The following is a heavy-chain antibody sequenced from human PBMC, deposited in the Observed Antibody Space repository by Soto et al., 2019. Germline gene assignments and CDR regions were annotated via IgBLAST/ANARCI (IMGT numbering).Heavy chain of an antibody. J-gene: IGHJ3*02. CDR1: GYTFTSYA. D-gene: IGHD3-3*01. CDR3: ARDSIFGVDILGAFDS. V-gene: IGHV1-3*01. CDR2: INAGNGNT. Sequence: ASVKVSCKASGYTFTSYAMHWVRQAPGQRLEWMGWINAGNGNTKYSQKFQGRVTITRDTSASTAYMELSSLRSEDTAVYYCARDSIFGVDILGAFDSWGQGTMVTVSS.